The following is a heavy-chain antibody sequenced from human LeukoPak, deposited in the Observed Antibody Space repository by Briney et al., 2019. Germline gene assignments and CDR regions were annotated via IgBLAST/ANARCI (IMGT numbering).Heavy chain of an antibody. Sequence: GASVKVSCKASGYTFTSYGISWVRQAPGQGLEWMGWISAYNGNTNHAQKLQGRVTMTTDTSTSTAYMELRSLRSDDTAVYYCARDGGRGWYQDFEAFDIWGQGTMVTVSS. CDR3: ARDGGRGWYQDFEAFDI. J-gene: IGHJ3*02. D-gene: IGHD6-19*01. V-gene: IGHV1-18*01. CDR2: ISAYNGNT. CDR1: GYTFTSYG.